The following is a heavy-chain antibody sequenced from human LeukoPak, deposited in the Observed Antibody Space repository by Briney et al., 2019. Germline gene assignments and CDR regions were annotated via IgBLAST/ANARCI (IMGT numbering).Heavy chain of an antibody. CDR3: ARPQRYSNYALDY. J-gene: IGHJ4*02. D-gene: IGHD4-11*01. CDR2: IYYSGST. V-gene: IGHV4-39*01. CDR1: GGSIRSSSYY. Sequence: PSETLSLTCTVSGGSIRSSSYYWGWIRQPPGKGLEWIGSIYYSGSTYYNPSLKSRVTISVDTSKNQFSLKLSSVTAADTAVYYCARPQRYSNYALDYWGQGTLVTVSP.